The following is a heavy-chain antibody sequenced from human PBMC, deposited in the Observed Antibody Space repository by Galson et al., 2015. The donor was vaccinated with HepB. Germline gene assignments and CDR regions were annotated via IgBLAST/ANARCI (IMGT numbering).Heavy chain of an antibody. CDR1: GFIFSRYA. J-gene: IGHJ6*02. CDR2: IGRSGDFS. D-gene: IGHD3-9*01. V-gene: IGHV3-23*01. Sequence: SLRHSGADYGFIFSRYAMNWVRQAPGEGLEWVSTIGRSGDFSYYADSVKGRVTITRDNSNNTLYVPLHSLRDEDTAVYYCVKGVYDILTGYSYFSHHGMDVWGQGTTVTVSS. CDR3: VKGVYDILTGYSYFSHHGMDV.